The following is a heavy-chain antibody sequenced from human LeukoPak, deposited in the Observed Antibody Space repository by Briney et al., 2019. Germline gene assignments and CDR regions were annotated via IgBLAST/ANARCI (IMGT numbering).Heavy chain of an antibody. V-gene: IGHV3-30*02. Sequence: GGSLRLSCAASGFTFSSYGMHWVRQAPGKGLEWVAFIRYDGSNKYYADSVKGRFTISRDNSKNTLYLQMNSLRAEDTAVYYCAKDQLSIAVAAGWFDYWGQGTLVTVSS. J-gene: IGHJ4*02. CDR3: AKDQLSIAVAAGWFDY. CDR1: GFTFSSYG. D-gene: IGHD6-19*01. CDR2: IRYDGSNK.